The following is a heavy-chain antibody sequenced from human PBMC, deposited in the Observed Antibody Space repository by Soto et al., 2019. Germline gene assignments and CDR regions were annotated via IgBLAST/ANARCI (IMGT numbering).Heavy chain of an antibody. CDR2: INHSGST. D-gene: IGHD6-13*01. CDR3: ARDRGSSSWYYFDY. J-gene: IGHJ4*02. Sequence: PSETLSLTCAVYGGSFSGYYWSWIRQPPGRGLEWIGEINHSGSTNYNPSLKSRVTISVDKSKNQFSLKLSSVTAADTAVYFCARDRGSSSWYYFDYWGQGTLVTVSS. CDR1: GGSFSGYY. V-gene: IGHV4-34*01.